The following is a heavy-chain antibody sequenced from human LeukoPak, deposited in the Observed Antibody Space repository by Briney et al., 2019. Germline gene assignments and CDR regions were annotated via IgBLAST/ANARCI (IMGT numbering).Heavy chain of an antibody. Sequence: GGSLRLSCAASGFTFSSYGMHWVRQAPGKGLEWVAVISYDGSNKYYADSVKGRFTISRDNSKNTLYLQMNSLRAEDTAVYYRAKDRYYDSSGYFDYWGQGTLVTVSS. CDR1: GFTFSSYG. CDR3: AKDRYYDSSGYFDY. V-gene: IGHV3-30*18. J-gene: IGHJ4*02. CDR2: ISYDGSNK. D-gene: IGHD3-22*01.